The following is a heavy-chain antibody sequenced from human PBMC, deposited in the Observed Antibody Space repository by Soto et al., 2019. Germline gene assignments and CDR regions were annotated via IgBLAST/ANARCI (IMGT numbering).Heavy chain of an antibody. D-gene: IGHD6-19*01. CDR1: GFTFSSYW. J-gene: IGHJ5*02. Sequence: GGSLRLSCAASGFTFSSYWMHWVRQAPGKGLVWVSRINSDGSSTSYADSVKGRFTISRDNAKNTLYLQMNSLRAEDTAVYYCARVPLGSSGWEEGNWFDPWGQGTLVTVSS. CDR3: ARVPLGSSGWEEGNWFDP. CDR2: INSDGSST. V-gene: IGHV3-74*01.